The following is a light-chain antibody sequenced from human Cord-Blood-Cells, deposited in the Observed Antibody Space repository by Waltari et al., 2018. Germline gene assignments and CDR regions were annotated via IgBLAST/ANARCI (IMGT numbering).Light chain of an antibody. CDR2: KAS. V-gene: IGKV1-5*03. J-gene: IGKJ1*01. CDR1: QSISSW. Sequence: DIHMTPSPSTLSASVGDRVTLTCRASQSISSWLAWYQQKPGKAPKLLIYKASSLQSGVPSRFSGSGSGTEFTLTISSLQAEDVAVYYCQQYYSTPPTFGQGTKVEIK. CDR3: QQYYSTPPT.